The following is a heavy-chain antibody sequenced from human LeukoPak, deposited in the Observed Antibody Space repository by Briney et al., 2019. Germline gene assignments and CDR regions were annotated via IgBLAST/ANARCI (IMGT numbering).Heavy chain of an antibody. CDR1: GGTFSSYG. CDR2: IIPIFGTP. V-gene: IGHV1-69*13. D-gene: IGHD3-3*01. J-gene: IGHJ5*02. Sequence: ASVKVSCKASGGTFSSYGISWVRQAPGQGLEWMGGIIPIFGTPNYAQKFQGRVTITADESTSTAYMELSSLRSEDTAVYYCARAYYDFWSGPMYGWFDPWGQGTLVTVSS. CDR3: ARAYYDFWSGPMYGWFDP.